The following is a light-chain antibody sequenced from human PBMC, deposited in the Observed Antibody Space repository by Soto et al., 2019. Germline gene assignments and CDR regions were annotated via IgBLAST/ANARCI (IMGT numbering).Light chain of an antibody. CDR2: SAS. CDR3: QQSDSFPFT. V-gene: IGKV1-12*01. CDR1: QDIITW. J-gene: IGKJ3*01. Sequence: DIQMTQSPSYVSASEGDRVIITCRASQDIITWLAWFQQKPGKAPRLLIYSASTLQRGVPSRFSGSGSGTEFTLTINRLQPEDVATYFCQQSDSFPFTFGPGTKVDV.